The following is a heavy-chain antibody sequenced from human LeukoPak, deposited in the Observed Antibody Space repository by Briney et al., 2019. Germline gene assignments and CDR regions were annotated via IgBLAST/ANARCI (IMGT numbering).Heavy chain of an antibody. CDR1: GYSFTSYW. CDR2: IYPGDSDT. CDR3: ARRGSRELLRGAFDI. D-gene: IGHD1-26*01. V-gene: IGHV5-51*01. Sequence: GESLKISCKGSGYSFTSYWIGWVRQMPGKGLKWMWIIYPGDSDTRYRPSFQGQVTISADKSISTAYLQWSSLKASDTAMYYCARRGSRELLRGAFDIWGQGTMVTVSS. J-gene: IGHJ3*02.